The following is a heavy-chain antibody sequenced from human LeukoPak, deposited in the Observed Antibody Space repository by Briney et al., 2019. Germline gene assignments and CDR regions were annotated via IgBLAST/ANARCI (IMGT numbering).Heavy chain of an antibody. CDR3: ARDQTYSGSGIYTYFDY. D-gene: IGHD3-10*01. V-gene: IGHV4-4*07. CDR1: GGSISSYY. J-gene: IGHJ4*02. CDR2: ISSTGST. Sequence: SETLSLTCTVSGGSISSYYWSWIRQPAGKGLEYLGRISSTGSTNYNPSLRSRVTISADTSKNHFSLKLTSVTAADTAVYYCARDQTYSGSGIYTYFDYWGQGILVTVSS.